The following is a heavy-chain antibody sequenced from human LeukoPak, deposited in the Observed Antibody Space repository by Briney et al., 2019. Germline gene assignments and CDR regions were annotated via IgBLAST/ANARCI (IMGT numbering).Heavy chain of an antibody. CDR2: IYYSGST. CDR3: ARHLATAGTGFDY. Sequence: PSETLTLTCTASGVTISNYYLSWIRQPPGKGLEWVGYIYYSGSTNYNPSLKSRVTISVDRSKNQFSLKLSSVTAADTAVYYCARHLATAGTGFDYWGQGTLVTVSS. D-gene: IGHD6-13*01. CDR1: GVTISNYY. J-gene: IGHJ4*02. V-gene: IGHV4-59*08.